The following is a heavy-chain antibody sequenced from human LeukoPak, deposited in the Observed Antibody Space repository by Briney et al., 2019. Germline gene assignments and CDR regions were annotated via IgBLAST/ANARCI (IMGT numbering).Heavy chain of an antibody. V-gene: IGHV4-4*07. CDR1: GGSISNYY. Sequence: SETLSLTCTVSGGSISNYYWSWIRQPAGKGLEWIGRIYPDGSTNYNPSLKSRVTMSIDMSKNQVSLNLSSATAADTAVYYCVRMQSLGWFDPWGQGSLITVSS. CDR2: IYPDGST. D-gene: IGHD3-16*01. J-gene: IGHJ5*02. CDR3: VRMQSLGWFDP.